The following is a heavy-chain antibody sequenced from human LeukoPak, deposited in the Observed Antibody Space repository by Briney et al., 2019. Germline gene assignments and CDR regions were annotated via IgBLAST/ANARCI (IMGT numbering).Heavy chain of an antibody. V-gene: IGHV4-38-2*01. Sequence: PSETLSLTCAVYGGSFSGYYWGWIRQPPGKGLEWIGSIYHSGSTYYNPSLKSRVTISVDTSKNQFSLKLSSVTAADTAVYYCACLMVYGWYFDLWGRGTLVTVSS. CDR3: ACLMVYGWYFDL. D-gene: IGHD2-8*01. J-gene: IGHJ2*01. CDR2: IYHSGST. CDR1: GGSFSGYY.